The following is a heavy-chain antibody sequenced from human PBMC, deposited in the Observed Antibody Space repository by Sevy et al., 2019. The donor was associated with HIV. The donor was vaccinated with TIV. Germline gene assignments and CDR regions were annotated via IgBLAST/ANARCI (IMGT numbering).Heavy chain of an antibody. CDR2: ISSSGSTI. Sequence: GGSLRLSCAASVFTFSSYEMNWVRQAPGKGLEWLSYISSSGSTIYYADSVKGRFTISRDNAKNSLYVQMNSLRAEDTALYYCARTVYYYGMDVWGQGTTVTVSS. CDR1: VFTFSSYE. V-gene: IGHV3-48*03. CDR3: ARTVYYYGMDV. J-gene: IGHJ6*02. D-gene: IGHD4-4*01.